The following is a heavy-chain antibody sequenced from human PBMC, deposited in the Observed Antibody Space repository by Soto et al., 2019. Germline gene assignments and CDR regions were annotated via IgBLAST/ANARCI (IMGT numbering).Heavy chain of an antibody. J-gene: IGHJ6*02. Sequence: SETLSLTCTVSGGSISSGGYYWNWIRQHPGKGLEWIGYIYYSGSTYYNPSLKSRVTISVDTSKNQFSLKLSSVTAADTAVYHSARKSTTGYYYYAMDVWGQGTTVTVSS. CDR3: ARKSTTGYYYYAMDV. D-gene: IGHD1-1*01. V-gene: IGHV4-31*03. CDR2: IYYSGST. CDR1: GGSISSGGYY.